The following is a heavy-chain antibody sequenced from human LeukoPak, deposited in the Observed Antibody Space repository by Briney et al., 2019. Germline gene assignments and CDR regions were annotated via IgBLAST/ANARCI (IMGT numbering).Heavy chain of an antibody. J-gene: IGHJ4*02. CDR2: ISSGSSYI. CDR3: ARDPLWPELGHFDY. Sequence: GGSLRLSCAASGFTFSSYSMNWVRQAPGKGLEWVSSISSGSSYIYYADSVKGRFTISRDNAKNSLYLQMNSLRAEDTAVYYCARDPLWPELGHFDYWGQGTLVTVSS. D-gene: IGHD7-27*01. V-gene: IGHV3-21*01. CDR1: GFTFSSYS.